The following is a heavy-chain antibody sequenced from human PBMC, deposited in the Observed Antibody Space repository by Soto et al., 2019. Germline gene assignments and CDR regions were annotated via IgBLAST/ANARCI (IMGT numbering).Heavy chain of an antibody. V-gene: IGHV4-59*01. CDR3: AREIGSSRSAQTAYFDY. J-gene: IGHJ4*02. D-gene: IGHD6-6*01. CDR2: IYYSAST. CDR1: GGSISSYY. Sequence: SETLSLTCTVSGGSISSYYWSWIRQPPGKGLEWIGYIYYSASTNYNPSLKSRVTISVDTSKNQFSLKLSSVTAADTAVYYCAREIGSSRSAQTAYFDYWGQGTLVTVSS.